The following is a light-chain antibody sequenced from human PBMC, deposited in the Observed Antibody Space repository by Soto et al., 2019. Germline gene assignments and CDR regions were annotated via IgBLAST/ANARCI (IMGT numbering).Light chain of an antibody. CDR3: QQYGGSVQT. Sequence: EIVLTQSPCTLSLSPGERATLSCRASQSVGSNYLAWYQQRPGQPPNLLIFGASHRAPDIPDRFSGSGSGTDFTLTISRLEPEDFAVYYCQQYGGSVQTFGQGTKVDIK. J-gene: IGKJ1*01. V-gene: IGKV3-20*01. CDR1: QSVGSNY. CDR2: GAS.